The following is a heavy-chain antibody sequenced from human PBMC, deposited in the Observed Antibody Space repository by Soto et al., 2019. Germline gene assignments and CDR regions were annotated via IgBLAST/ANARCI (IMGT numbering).Heavy chain of an antibody. J-gene: IGHJ4*02. CDR2: ISGSGGST. Sequence: PGGSLRLSCAASGITFSSYAMSWVRQAPGKGLEWLSGISGSGGSTYYADSVKGRFTISRDNSKNTLHLQMNSLRAEDTAVYYCTAPLWILTWTQLYLKAPFDYRGQGTLVTVSS. V-gene: IGHV3-23*01. CDR1: GITFSSYA. CDR3: TAPLWILTWTQLYLKAPFDY. D-gene: IGHD5-18*01.